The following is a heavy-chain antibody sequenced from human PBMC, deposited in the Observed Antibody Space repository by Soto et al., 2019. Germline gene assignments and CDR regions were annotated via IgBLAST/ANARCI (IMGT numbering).Heavy chain of an antibody. V-gene: IGHV1-46*03. Sequence: QVQLVQSGAEVKKPGASVKVSCKASGYTFTNHYMHWVRQAPGQGLEWMGIINPSAGRTSIAQKCQGRVTKTSDASTNTVYVELGRLRYEDTAAYYCTRVQWRESSGYQYWGQGTLVTVSS. D-gene: IGHD3-22*01. J-gene: IGHJ4*02. CDR2: INPSAGRT. CDR1: GYTFTNHY. CDR3: TRVQWRESSGYQY.